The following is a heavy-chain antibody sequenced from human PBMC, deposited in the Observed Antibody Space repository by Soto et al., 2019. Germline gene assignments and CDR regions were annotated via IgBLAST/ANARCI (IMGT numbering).Heavy chain of an antibody. CDR1: GFTVSSNY. CDR3: AGMYYYDSSGYYDAFDI. Sequence: EVQLVESGGGLIQPGGSLRLSCAASGFTVSSNYMSWVRQAPGKGLEWVSVIYSGGSTYYADSVKGRFTISRDNSKNTLYLQMNSLRAEDTAVYYCAGMYYYDSSGYYDAFDIWGQGTMVTVSS. D-gene: IGHD3-22*01. V-gene: IGHV3-53*01. J-gene: IGHJ3*02. CDR2: IYSGGST.